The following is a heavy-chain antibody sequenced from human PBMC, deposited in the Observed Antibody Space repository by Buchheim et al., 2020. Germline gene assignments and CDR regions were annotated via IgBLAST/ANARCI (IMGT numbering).Heavy chain of an antibody. D-gene: IGHD1-26*01. CDR3: ARDKGVGAPPLYYYYGMDV. Sequence: QVQLVESGGGLVKPGGSLRLSCAASGFSFSDYYMSWIRQAPGKGLEWASYISKSGSTMQYADSVKGRFTISRDNAKNSLYLQMNSLRAEDTAVYYCARDKGVGAPPLYYYYGMDVWGQGTT. CDR2: ISKSGSTM. J-gene: IGHJ6*02. CDR1: GFSFSDYY. V-gene: IGHV3-11*04.